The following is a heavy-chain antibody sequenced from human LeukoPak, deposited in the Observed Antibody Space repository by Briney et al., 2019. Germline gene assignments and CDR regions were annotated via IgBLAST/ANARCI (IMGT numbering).Heavy chain of an antibody. CDR3: ARGPWTVLLWFGEHYSFDY. CDR2: INPNSGGT. D-gene: IGHD3-10*01. CDR1: GYTFTGYY. Sequence: ASVKVSCKASGYTFTGYYMHWVRQAPGQGLEWMGWINPNSGGTNYAQKFQGRVTMTRDTSVSTAYMELSRLRSDDTAVYYCARGPWTVLLWFGEHYSFDYWGQGTLVTVSS. J-gene: IGHJ4*02. V-gene: IGHV1-2*02.